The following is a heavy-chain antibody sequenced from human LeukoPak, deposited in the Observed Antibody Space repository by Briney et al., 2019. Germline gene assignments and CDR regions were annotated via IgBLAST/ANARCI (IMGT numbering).Heavy chain of an antibody. D-gene: IGHD2-21*02. CDR1: GGSISSGGYS. V-gene: IGHV4-30-2*01. J-gene: IGHJ2*01. CDR2: IYHSGST. Sequence: PSETLSLTCAVSGGSISSGGYSWSWIRQPPGKGLEWIGYIYHSGSTYYNPSLKSRVTISVDRSKNQFSLKLSSVSAADTAVYYCARRVTNYWYFDLWGRGTLVTASS. CDR3: ARRVTNYWYFDL.